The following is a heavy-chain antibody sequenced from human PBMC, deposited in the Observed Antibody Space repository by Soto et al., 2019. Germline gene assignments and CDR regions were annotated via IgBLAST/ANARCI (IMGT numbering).Heavy chain of an antibody. CDR3: AKDTVTTSYYYGMDV. CDR1: GFTFSSYG. J-gene: IGHJ6*01. CDR2: ISYDGSNK. V-gene: IGHV3-30*18. D-gene: IGHD4-17*01. Sequence: QVQLVESGGGVVQPGRSLRLSCAASGFTFSSYGMHWVRQAPGKGLEWVAVISYDGSNKYYADSVKGRFTISRGNSKNTLYLQMNSLRAEDTAVYYCAKDTVTTSYYYGMDVW.